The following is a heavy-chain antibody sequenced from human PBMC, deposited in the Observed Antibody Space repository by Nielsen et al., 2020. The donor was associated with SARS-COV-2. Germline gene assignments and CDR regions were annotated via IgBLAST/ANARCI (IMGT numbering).Heavy chain of an antibody. CDR3: AREDSSSSPPGDYYYYYMDV. J-gene: IGHJ6*03. Sequence: GESLKISCAASGFTFSSYNMNWVRQAPGKGLEWVSYISSSSSTIYYADSVKGRFTISRDNAKNSLYLQMNSLRAEDTAVYYCAREDSSSSPPGDYYYYYMDVWGKGTTVTVSS. CDR2: ISSSSSTI. CDR1: GFTFSSYN. D-gene: IGHD6-6*01. V-gene: IGHV3-48*04.